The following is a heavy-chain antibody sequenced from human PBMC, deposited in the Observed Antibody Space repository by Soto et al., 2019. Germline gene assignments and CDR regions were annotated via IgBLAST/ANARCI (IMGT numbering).Heavy chain of an antibody. Sequence: SETLSLTCTVSGGSISSYYWSWIRQPPGKGLEWIGYIYYSGSTNYNPSLKSRVTISVDTSKNQFSLKLSSVTAADTAMYYCARVGSSGWAPDSWGQGTLATVSS. V-gene: IGHV4-59*01. CDR1: GGSISSYY. CDR3: ARVGSSGWAPDS. D-gene: IGHD6-19*01. J-gene: IGHJ5*01. CDR2: IYYSGST.